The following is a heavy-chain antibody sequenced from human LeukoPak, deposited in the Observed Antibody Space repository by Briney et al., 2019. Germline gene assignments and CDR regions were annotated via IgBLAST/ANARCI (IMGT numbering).Heavy chain of an antibody. Sequence: ASVKVSCKASGGTFSSYAISWVRQAPGQGLEWMGWISAYNGNTNYAQKLQGRVAMTTDTSTSTAYMELRSLRSDDTAVYYCARDYGVRGVNGYWGQGTLVTVSS. J-gene: IGHJ4*02. CDR3: ARDYGVRGVNGY. D-gene: IGHD3-10*01. V-gene: IGHV1-18*01. CDR1: GGTFSSYA. CDR2: ISAYNGNT.